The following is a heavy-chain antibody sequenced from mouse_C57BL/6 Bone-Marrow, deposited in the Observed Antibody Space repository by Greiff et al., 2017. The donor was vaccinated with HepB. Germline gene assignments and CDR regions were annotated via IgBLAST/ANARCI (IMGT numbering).Heavy chain of an antibody. CDR2: INPSTGGT. CDR1: GYSFTGYY. Sequence: VQLKESGPELVKPGASVKISCKASGYSFTGYYMNWVKQSPEKSLEWIGEINPSTGGTTYNQKFKAKATLTVDKSSSTAYMQLKSLTSEDSAVYYCARRGYYYGSSPYYAMDYWGQGTSVTVSS. J-gene: IGHJ4*01. V-gene: IGHV1-42*01. CDR3: ARRGYYYGSSPYYAMDY. D-gene: IGHD1-1*01.